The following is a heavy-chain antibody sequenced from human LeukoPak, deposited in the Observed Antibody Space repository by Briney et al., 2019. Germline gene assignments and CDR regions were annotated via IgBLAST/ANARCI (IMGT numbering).Heavy chain of an antibody. V-gene: IGHV3-43D*03. Sequence: GGSLRLSCAASGFTFDDYAMHWVRQAPGKGLEWISLITWDGGISYYVDSLKGRFAISSEESKECLYLQMNSLRTEDTAFYYCAKDYGYSNDWYLIDYWGQGTLVTVSS. CDR3: AKDYGYSNDWYLIDY. CDR2: ITWDGGIS. CDR1: GFTFDDYA. D-gene: IGHD6-19*01. J-gene: IGHJ4*02.